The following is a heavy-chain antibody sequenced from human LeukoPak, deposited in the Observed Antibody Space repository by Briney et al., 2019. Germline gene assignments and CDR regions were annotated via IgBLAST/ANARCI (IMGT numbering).Heavy chain of an antibody. CDR1: GGSISSGGYY. Sequence: KPSETLSLTCTVSGGSISSGGYYWSWIRQHPGKGLEWIGYIYYSGSTYYNPSLKSRVTISVDTSKNQFSLKLSSVTAADTAVYYCARGCSAGTPHNWLDPWGQGTLVTVSS. CDR3: ARGCSAGTPHNWLDP. CDR2: IYYSGST. V-gene: IGHV4-31*03. J-gene: IGHJ5*02. D-gene: IGHD6-13*01.